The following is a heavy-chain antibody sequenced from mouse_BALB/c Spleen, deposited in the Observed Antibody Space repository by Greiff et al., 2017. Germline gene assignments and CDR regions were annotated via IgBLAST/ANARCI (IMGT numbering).Heavy chain of an antibody. V-gene: IGHV14-3*02. Sequence: EVQLQQSGAELVKPGASVKLSCTASGFNIKDTYMHWVKQRPEQGLEWIGRIDPANGNTKYDPKFQGKATITADTSSNTAYLQLSSLTSEDTAVYYCARGKLAYGNYAYAMDYWGQGTSVTVSS. CDR2: IDPANGNT. D-gene: IGHD2-1*01. CDR3: ARGKLAYGNYAYAMDY. CDR1: GFNIKDTY. J-gene: IGHJ4*01.